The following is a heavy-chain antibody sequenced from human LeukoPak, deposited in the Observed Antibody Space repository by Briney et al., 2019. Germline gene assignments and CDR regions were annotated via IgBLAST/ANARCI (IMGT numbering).Heavy chain of an antibody. CDR1: GFNFASHW. V-gene: IGHV3-74*01. CDR3: AASLGPLTEY. J-gene: IGHJ4*02. CDR2: VNSGGSGT. D-gene: IGHD7-27*01. Sequence: GGSLRLSCAASGFNFASHWMHWVRQTPGKGLVWVSRVNSGGSGTSYADSVEGRFTISRDNTKNTLHLQMNSLRAEDTAVYYCAASLGPLTEYWGQGTLVTVSS.